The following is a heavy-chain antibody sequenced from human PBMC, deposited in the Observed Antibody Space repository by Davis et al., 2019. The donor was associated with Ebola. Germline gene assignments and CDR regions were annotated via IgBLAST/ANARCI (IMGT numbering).Heavy chain of an antibody. CDR2: IFYSGIT. CDR1: GDSISSGGYY. J-gene: IGHJ4*02. CDR3: AVGWSFDY. D-gene: IGHD6-19*01. Sequence: SETLSLTCSVSGDSISSGGYYWSWIRQRPGKGLEWIGYIFYSGITYYNPSLKSRVTISVDTSKNQFSLKLSSVTAADTAVYYCAVGWSFDYWGQGTLVTVSS. V-gene: IGHV4-30-4*01.